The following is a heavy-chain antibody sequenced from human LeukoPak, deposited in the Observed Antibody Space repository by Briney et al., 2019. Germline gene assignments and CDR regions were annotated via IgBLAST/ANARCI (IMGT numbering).Heavy chain of an antibody. CDR2: INPNSGGT. CDR1: GYTFTVYY. CDR3: ARDFVVVPAINP. Sequence: GASVKVSCKASGYTFTVYYMHWVRQAPGQGLEWMGWINPNSGGTNYAQKFQGRVTMTRDTSISTAYMELSRLRSDDTAVYYCARDFVVVPAINPWGQGTLVTVSS. D-gene: IGHD2-2*01. J-gene: IGHJ5*02. V-gene: IGHV1-2*02.